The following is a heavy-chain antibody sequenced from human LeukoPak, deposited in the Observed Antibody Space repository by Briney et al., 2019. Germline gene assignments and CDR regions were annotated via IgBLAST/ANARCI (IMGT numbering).Heavy chain of an antibody. D-gene: IGHD5-12*01. J-gene: IGHJ5*02. CDR3: AKDGVVATPLVRHNWFDP. CDR1: GFTFSSYG. V-gene: IGHV3-23*01. CDR2: ISGSGGST. Sequence: QSGGSLRLSCAASGFTFSSYGTSWVRQAPGKGLEWVSAISGSGGSTYYADSVKGRFTISRDNSKNTLYLQMNSLRAEDTAVYYCAKDGVVATPLVRHNWFDPWGQGTLVTVSS.